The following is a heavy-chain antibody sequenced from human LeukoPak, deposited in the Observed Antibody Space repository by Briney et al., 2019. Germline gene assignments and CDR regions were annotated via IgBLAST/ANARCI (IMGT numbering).Heavy chain of an antibody. CDR3: ALRTGDLGFDY. J-gene: IGHJ4*02. CDR1: GVSISSGDYY. Sequence: SETLSLTCTVSGVSISSGDYYWSWIRQPPGKGLEWIGYIYYSGSTYYNPSLKSRVTISVDTSKNQFSLKLSSVTAADTAVYYCALRTGDLGFDYWGQGTLVTVSS. CDR2: IYYSGST. D-gene: IGHD7-27*01. V-gene: IGHV4-30-4*01.